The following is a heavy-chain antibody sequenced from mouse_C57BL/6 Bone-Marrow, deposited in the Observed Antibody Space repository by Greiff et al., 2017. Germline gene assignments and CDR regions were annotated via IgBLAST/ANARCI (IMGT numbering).Heavy chain of an antibody. J-gene: IGHJ2*01. Sequence: VQLQQSGAELVKPGASVKLSCTASGFNIKDYYMHWVKQRTEQGLEWIGRIDPEDGETTYAPKFQGQATITADTSSTTAYLQLSRLTSEDPAVYSSARVSIATVVADDWGQGTTLTVSS. D-gene: IGHD1-1*01. CDR3: ARVSIATVVADD. CDR1: GFNIKDYY. V-gene: IGHV14-2*01. CDR2: IDPEDGET.